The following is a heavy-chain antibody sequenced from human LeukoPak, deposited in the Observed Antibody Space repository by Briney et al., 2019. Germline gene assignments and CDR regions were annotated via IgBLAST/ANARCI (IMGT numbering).Heavy chain of an antibody. CDR2: ISWNSGSI. V-gene: IGHV3-9*01. J-gene: IGHJ5*02. Sequence: GGSLRLSCAASGFIFDEYTMHWVRQAPGKGLEWVSGISWNSGSIGYADSVKGRFTISRDNAKNSLYLQMNSLRAEDTALYYCAKDIAAAGTGWFDPWGQGTLVTVSS. CDR3: AKDIAAAGTGWFDP. CDR1: GFIFDEYT. D-gene: IGHD6-13*01.